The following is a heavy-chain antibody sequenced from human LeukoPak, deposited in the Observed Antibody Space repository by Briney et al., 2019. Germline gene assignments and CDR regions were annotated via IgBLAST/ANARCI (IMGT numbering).Heavy chain of an antibody. Sequence: GGSLRLSCAASGFTFSSYGMHWVSPAPGRGLEWVAFIRYDGRKKYYTDSVKGRFTISRDNSKNTLYLQMNSLSAEDTAFYYCAKEDLRRITMWGYMDVWGKGTTVTISS. CDR1: GFTFSSYG. CDR2: IRYDGRKK. J-gene: IGHJ6*03. D-gene: IGHD3-10*02. V-gene: IGHV3-30*02. CDR3: AKEDLRRITMWGYMDV.